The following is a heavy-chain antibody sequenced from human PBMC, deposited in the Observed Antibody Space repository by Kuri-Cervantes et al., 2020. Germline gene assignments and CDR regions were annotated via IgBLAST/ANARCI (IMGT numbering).Heavy chain of an antibody. J-gene: IGHJ4*02. CDR3: AKETTGYSYGNLDY. Sequence: GESLKISCAASGFTFSSYAMHWVRQAPGKGLEWVAVISYDGSNKYYADSVKDRFTISRDNSKNTLYLQMNSLRAEDTAVYYCAKETTGYSYGNLDYWGQGTLVTVSS. D-gene: IGHD5-18*01. V-gene: IGHV3-30*04. CDR1: GFTFSSYA. CDR2: ISYDGSNK.